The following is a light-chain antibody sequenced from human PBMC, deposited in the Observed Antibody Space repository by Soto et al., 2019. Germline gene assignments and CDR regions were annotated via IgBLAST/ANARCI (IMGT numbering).Light chain of an antibody. J-gene: IGKJ2*01. CDR3: QQYGSSPYT. V-gene: IGKV3-20*01. Sequence: EIVLTQSPGTLSLSPGERATLSCRASQSVSSSYLAWYQQKPGQAPRLLIYGASSRATGIPDRFSGSGSGTDFTLTISRLEPEDFAVYYCQQYGSSPYTFGQGNKVDLK. CDR2: GAS. CDR1: QSVSSSY.